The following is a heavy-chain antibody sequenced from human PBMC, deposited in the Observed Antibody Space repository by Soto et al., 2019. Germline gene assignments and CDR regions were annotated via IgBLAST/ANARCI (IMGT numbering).Heavy chain of an antibody. J-gene: IGHJ4*02. CDR2: IYYSGST. V-gene: IGHV4-59*08. Sequence: SETLSLTCTVSGGSISSYYWSWIRQPPGKGLEWIGYIYYSGSTNYNPSLKSRVTISVDTSKNQFSLKLSSVTAADTAVYYCARHTDYDMLTGFDYWGQGTLVTVSS. CDR1: GGSISSYY. D-gene: IGHD3-9*01. CDR3: ARHTDYDMLTGFDY.